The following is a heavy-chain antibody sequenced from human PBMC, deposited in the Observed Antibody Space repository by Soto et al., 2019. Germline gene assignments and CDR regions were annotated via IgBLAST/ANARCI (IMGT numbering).Heavy chain of an antibody. CDR3: ATVWFGESQH. CDR1: GGSISSSSYY. CDR2: IYYSGST. V-gene: IGHV4-39*01. Sequence: QLQLQESGPGRVKPSETLSLTCTVSGGSISSSSYYWGWIRQPPGKGLEWIGSIYYSGSTYYNPSRKSRVTISVDTSKNQFSLKLSSVTAADTAVYSCATVWFGESQHWGQGTLVTVSS. J-gene: IGHJ1*01. D-gene: IGHD3-10*01.